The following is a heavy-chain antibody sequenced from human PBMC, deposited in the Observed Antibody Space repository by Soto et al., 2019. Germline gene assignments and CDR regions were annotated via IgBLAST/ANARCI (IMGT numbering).Heavy chain of an antibody. D-gene: IGHD3-22*01. CDR2: IYYSGST. J-gene: IGHJ4*02. Sequence: PSETLSLTCTVSGGSISSYYWSWIRQPPGKGLEWIGYIYYSGSTNYNPSLKSRVTISVDTSKNQFSLKLSSVTAADTAVYYCARSYYYDSSGYQLAYYFDYWGQGTLVTVSS. CDR1: GGSISSYY. V-gene: IGHV4-59*12. CDR3: ARSYYYDSSGYQLAYYFDY.